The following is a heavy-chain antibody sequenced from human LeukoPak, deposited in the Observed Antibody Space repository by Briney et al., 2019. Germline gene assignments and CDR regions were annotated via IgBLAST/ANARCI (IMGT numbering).Heavy chain of an antibody. V-gene: IGHV4-39*07. CDR1: GGSISSSSYY. D-gene: IGHD4-11*01. CDR3: AREYRKVFQTTVTYGFDY. Sequence: SETLSLTCTVSGGSISSSSYYWGWIRQPPGKGLEWIGSIYYSGSTYYNPSLKSRVTISVDTSKNQFSLKLSSVTAADTAVYYCAREYRKVFQTTVTYGFDYWGQGTLVTVSS. J-gene: IGHJ4*02. CDR2: IYYSGST.